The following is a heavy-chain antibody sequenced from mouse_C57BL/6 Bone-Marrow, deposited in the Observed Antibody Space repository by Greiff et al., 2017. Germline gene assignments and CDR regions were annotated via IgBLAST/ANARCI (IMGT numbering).Heavy chain of an antibody. CDR2: IDPENGDT. Sequence: EVQLQQSGAELVRPGASVKLSCTASGFNIKDDYMHWVKQRPEQGLEWIGWIDPENGDTEYASKFQGKATITADTSSNTAYLQLSSLTSEDTAVYYCTTNWDGGDYFDYWGQGTTLTVSS. J-gene: IGHJ2*01. V-gene: IGHV14-4*01. CDR3: TTNWDGGDYFDY. D-gene: IGHD4-1*01. CDR1: GFNIKDDY.